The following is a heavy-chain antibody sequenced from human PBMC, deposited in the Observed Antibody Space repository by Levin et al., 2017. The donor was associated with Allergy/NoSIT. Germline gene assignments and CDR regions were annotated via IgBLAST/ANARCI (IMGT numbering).Heavy chain of an antibody. CDR3: ARGGPPNYEYNWGSYRDGYFDY. V-gene: IGHV3-49*04. CDR2: IRNKAHGGTT. CDR1: GFTFGDYA. D-gene: IGHD3-16*02. Sequence: PSGGSLRLSCTGSGFTFGDYAMSWVRQAPGKGLEWVGFIRNKAHGGTTEYAASVKGRLTISRDDSKSIAYLQMNSLKTEDTAVYFCARGGPPNYEYNWGSYRDGYFDYWGQGTLVTVSS. J-gene: IGHJ4*02.